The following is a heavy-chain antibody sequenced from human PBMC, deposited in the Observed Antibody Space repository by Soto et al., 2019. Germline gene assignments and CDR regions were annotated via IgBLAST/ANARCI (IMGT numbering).Heavy chain of an antibody. CDR2: ITSSSSYI. CDR1: GFTFSRYS. D-gene: IGHD6-13*01. CDR3: AATPERSSSWFHYYYYMDV. J-gene: IGHJ6*03. V-gene: IGHV3-21*01. Sequence: GGSLRLSCASSGFTFSRYSMNWVRQAPGKGLEWVSCITSSSSYIYYADSVKGRFTISRDNAKNSLYLQMNSLRAEDTAVYYCAATPERSSSWFHYYYYMDVWGKGTTVTVS.